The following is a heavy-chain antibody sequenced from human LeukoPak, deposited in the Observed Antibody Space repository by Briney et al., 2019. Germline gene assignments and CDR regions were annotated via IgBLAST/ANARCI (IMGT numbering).Heavy chain of an antibody. J-gene: IGHJ4*02. Sequence: SETLSLTCTVSGNSIRSYYWNWIRQPPGKGLEWIGHIYYSESADYNPSLESRVTISIDTSKNQFTLNLNSVTPADTAVYYCARGETRCYKGCGSDYWGQGTLVTVSS. D-gene: IGHD2-2*01. CDR3: ARGETRCYKGCGSDY. CDR2: IYYSESA. CDR1: GNSIRSYY. V-gene: IGHV4-59*01.